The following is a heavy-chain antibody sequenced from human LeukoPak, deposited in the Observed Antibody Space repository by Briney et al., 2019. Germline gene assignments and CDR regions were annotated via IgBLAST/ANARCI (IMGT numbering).Heavy chain of an antibody. CDR2: IYPGDSDT. Sequence: GESLKISCKGSGYSFTSYWIGWVRQMPGKGLEWMGIIYPGDSDTRYSPSFQGQVTISADKSISTAYLQWSSLKASDTAMYYCARHGVWSGYPSQPDYWGQGTLVTVSS. CDR1: GYSFTSYW. V-gene: IGHV5-51*01. J-gene: IGHJ4*02. CDR3: ARHGVWSGYPSQPDY. D-gene: IGHD3-3*01.